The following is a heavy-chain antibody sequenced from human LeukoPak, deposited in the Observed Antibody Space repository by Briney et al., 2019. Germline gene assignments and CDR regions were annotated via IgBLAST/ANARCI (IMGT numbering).Heavy chain of an antibody. J-gene: IGHJ5*02. CDR1: GFTFSSYS. CDR3: ARPRGMRFNWFDP. Sequence: GGSLRLSCAASGFTFSSYSMNWVRRAPGKGLEWVSSISSSSSYIYYADSVKGRFTISRDNAKNSLYLQMNSLRAEDTAVYYCARPRGMRFNWFDPWGQGTLVTVSS. CDR2: ISSSSSYI. D-gene: IGHD3-10*01. V-gene: IGHV3-21*01.